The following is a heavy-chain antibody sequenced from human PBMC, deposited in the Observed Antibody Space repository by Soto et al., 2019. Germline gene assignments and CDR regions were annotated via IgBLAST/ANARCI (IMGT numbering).Heavy chain of an antibody. Sequence: PSETLSLTCTVSGGSISTADYYWTSIRQPPGKGLEWFGYIYYSGSTYYNPFLKSRVNILVDTSKNQFSLKLSSVTAADTAVYFCARGRYCLTGRCFPNWFDSWGQGALVTVSS. CDR1: GGSISTADYY. D-gene: IGHD7-27*01. CDR2: IYYSGST. CDR3: ARGRYCLTGRCFPNWFDS. V-gene: IGHV4-30-4*01. J-gene: IGHJ5*01.